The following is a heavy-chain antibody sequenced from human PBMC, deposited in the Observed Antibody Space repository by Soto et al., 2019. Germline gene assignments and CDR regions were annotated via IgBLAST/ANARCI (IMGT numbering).Heavy chain of an antibody. Sequence: QVQLVQSGAEVKKPGSSVKVSCKASGGTFSSYAISWVRQAPGQGLEWMGGIIPIFGTANYAQKFQGRVTITADESTSTAYMELSSLRSEYTAVYYCARFRYSVPAAIRWFDPWGQGTLVTVSS. CDR3: ARFRYSVPAAIRWFDP. CDR1: GGTFSSYA. V-gene: IGHV1-69*12. CDR2: IIPIFGTA. J-gene: IGHJ5*02. D-gene: IGHD2-2*02.